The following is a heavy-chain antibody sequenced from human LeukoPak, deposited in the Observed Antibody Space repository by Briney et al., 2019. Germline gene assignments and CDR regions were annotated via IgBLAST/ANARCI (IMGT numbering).Heavy chain of an antibody. Sequence: SETLSLNCAVYGGSFSGYYWSWLRQPPGKGLEWVGYIYYSGSTNYNPSLKSRVTISLDTSNNQFSLKLSSVTAADTAVYYCARVYDSSSPHFDYWGQGTLVTVSS. CDR1: GGSFSGYY. J-gene: IGHJ4*02. CDR3: ARVYDSSSPHFDY. CDR2: IYYSGST. D-gene: IGHD6-6*01. V-gene: IGHV4-59*01.